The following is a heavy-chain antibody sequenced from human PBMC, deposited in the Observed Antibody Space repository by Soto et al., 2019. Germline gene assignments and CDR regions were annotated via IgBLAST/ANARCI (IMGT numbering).Heavy chain of an antibody. Sequence: SVKVSCKASGGTFSSYAISWVRQAPGQGLEWMGGIIPIFGTANYAQKFQGRVTITADESTSTAYMELSSLRSEDTAVYYCARLGLEPRYYFDYWGQGTLVTVSS. CDR2: IIPIFGTA. D-gene: IGHD1-1*01. CDR1: GGTFSSYA. CDR3: ARLGLEPRYYFDY. V-gene: IGHV1-69*13. J-gene: IGHJ4*02.